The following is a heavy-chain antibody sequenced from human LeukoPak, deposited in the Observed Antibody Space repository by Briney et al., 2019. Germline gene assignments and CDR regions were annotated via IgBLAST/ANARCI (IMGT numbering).Heavy chain of an antibody. CDR1: GYTFRNYY. CDR3: ARDKSNGIGIVY. D-gene: IGHD1-26*01. V-gene: IGHV1-2*02. J-gene: IGHJ4*02. Sequence: GASVKVSCKASGYTFRNYYIHGVRQAPGHGLEYMGWINFNRGDTNYAEKFQGRGTMTRDTSIDTVYMDLSSLRSDDTALYYCARDKSNGIGIVYWGQGTPVTVSS. CDR2: INFNRGDT.